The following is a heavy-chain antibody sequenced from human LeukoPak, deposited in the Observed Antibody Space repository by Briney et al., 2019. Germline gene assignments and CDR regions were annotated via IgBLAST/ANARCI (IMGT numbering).Heavy chain of an antibody. V-gene: IGHV3-48*03. CDR1: GFTFSSYE. Sequence: GGSLRLSCAASGFTFSSYEMNWVRQAPGKGLEWVSYISSSGSTIYYADSVKGRFTISRDNAKNSLYLQMNSLRAEDTAVYYCARDHVGLWLLNWGQGTLVTVSS. D-gene: IGHD5-18*01. CDR3: ARDHVGLWLLN. CDR2: ISSSGSTI. J-gene: IGHJ4*02.